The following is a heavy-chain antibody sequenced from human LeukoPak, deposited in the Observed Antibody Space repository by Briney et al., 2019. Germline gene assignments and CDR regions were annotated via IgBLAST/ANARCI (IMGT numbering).Heavy chain of an antibody. D-gene: IGHD3-3*01. J-gene: IGHJ6*02. CDR1: GGSFSAYF. V-gene: IGHV4-34*01. CDR2: INHSGST. Sequence: SETLSLTCAVYGGSFSAYFWTWLRQPPGNGLEWIGEINHSGSTNYNPSLKSRVTISVDTSKNQFSLRLSSVTAADTAVYYCARIRFLEWLSYYYYHGMDVWGQGTAVTVSS. CDR3: ARIRFLEWLSYYYYHGMDV.